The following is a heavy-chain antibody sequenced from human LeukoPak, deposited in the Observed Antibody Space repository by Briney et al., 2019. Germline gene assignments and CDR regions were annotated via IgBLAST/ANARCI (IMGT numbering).Heavy chain of an antibody. CDR3: ARVVVPAVRKAPYYMDV. J-gene: IGHJ6*03. D-gene: IGHD2-2*01. Sequence: PSETLSLTCTVSGGSISSHYWSWIRQPPGKGLEWIGYIYYSGSTSYNPSLKSRVTISVDTSKNQFSLKLSSVTAADTAVYYCARVVVPAVRKAPYYMDVWGKGTTVTVSS. CDR1: GGSISSHY. V-gene: IGHV4-59*11. CDR2: IYYSGST.